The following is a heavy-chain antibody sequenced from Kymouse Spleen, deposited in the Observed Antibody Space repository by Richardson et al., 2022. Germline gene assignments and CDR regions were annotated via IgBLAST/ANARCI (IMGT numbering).Heavy chain of an antibody. J-gene: IGHJ3*02. CDR3: ARDRGVLMVYAILDAFDI. CDR2: ISSSSSYI. V-gene: IGHV3-21*03. CDR1: GFTFSSYS. Sequence: EVQLVESGGGLVKPGGSLRLSCAASGFTFSSYSMNWVRQAPGKGLEWVSSISSSSSYIYYADSVKGRFTISRDNAKNSLYLQMNSLRAEDTAVYYCARDRGVLMVYAILDAFDIWGQGTMVTVSS. D-gene: IGHD2-8*01.